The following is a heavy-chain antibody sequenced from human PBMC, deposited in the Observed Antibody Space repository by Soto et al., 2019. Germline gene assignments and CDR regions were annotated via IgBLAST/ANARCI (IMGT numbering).Heavy chain of an antibody. D-gene: IGHD3-10*01. CDR3: AADSGRGGRAFDH. Sequence: QVQIQESGPGLVTPSDTLSLTCTVSDASITNFFWNWVRQPAGGQLQWIVRLYLGGAHTYNPSLRSSLFISADTSKNQVSLNLTSLTSADTAVYYCAADSGRGGRAFDHWGHGALATVSS. CDR2: LYLGGAH. J-gene: IGHJ4*01. V-gene: IGHV4-4*07. CDR1: DASITNFF.